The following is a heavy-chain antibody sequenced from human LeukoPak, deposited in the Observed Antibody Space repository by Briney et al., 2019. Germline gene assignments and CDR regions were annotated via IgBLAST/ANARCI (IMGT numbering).Heavy chain of an antibody. V-gene: IGHV4-31*03. D-gene: IGHD4-17*01. CDR1: GGSISSGGYY. CDR2: IYYSGST. CDR3: ARKATVTPYYFDY. Sequence: SETLSLTCTVSGGSISSGGYYWSWIRQHPGKGLEWIGYIYYSGSTYYNPSLKSRVTISVDTSKNQFSLKLNSVTAADTAVYYCARKATVTPYYFDYWGQGTLVTVSS. J-gene: IGHJ4*02.